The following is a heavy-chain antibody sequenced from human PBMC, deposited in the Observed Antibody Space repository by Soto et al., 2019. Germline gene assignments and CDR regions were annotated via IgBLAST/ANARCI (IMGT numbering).Heavy chain of an antibody. J-gene: IGHJ6*02. V-gene: IGHV4-34*01. CDR1: GGSFSGYY. Sequence: WETVSLTCAVYGGSFSGYYWSWIRQPPGKGLEWIGEINHSGSTNYNPSLKSRVTITVDTSKNQFSLKLSSLTAADTAVYYCAKAHGITIFALIIEHYHNATHVRDQRTTLTLS. CDR3: AKAHGITIFALIIEHYHNATHV. D-gene: IGHD3-3*01. CDR2: INHSGST.